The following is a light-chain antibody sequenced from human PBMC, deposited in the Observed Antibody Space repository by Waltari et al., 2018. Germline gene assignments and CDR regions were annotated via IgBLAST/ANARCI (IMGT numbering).Light chain of an antibody. CDR3: MQALQTPYT. V-gene: IGKV2-28*01. Sequence: DIVMTQSPLSLPVTPGEPASISCRSSQSLLHSNGYNYLDWYLQKPGQSPQLLIYLGSNRASGVPGRFSGSGSGTDFTLKISRVEAEDVGVYYGMQALQTPYTFGQGIKLEVK. J-gene: IGKJ2*01. CDR1: QSLLHSNGYNY. CDR2: LGS.